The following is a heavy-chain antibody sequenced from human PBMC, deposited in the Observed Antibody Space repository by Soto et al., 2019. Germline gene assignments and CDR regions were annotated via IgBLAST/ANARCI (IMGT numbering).Heavy chain of an antibody. D-gene: IGHD1-1*01. Sequence: QVQLVQSGAEVLKPGSSVKVSCKASGDTFDTFAISWVRQAPGQGLEWMGGIIPVFRTPDYAQKFQGRVTITADVSTTTAYMELSSLRSEDTAVYYCARGQDREQLGGNYYYTLDVWGQGTTVIVSS. V-gene: IGHV1-69*12. CDR1: GDTFDTFA. CDR2: IIPVFRTP. J-gene: IGHJ6*02. CDR3: ARGQDREQLGGNYYYTLDV.